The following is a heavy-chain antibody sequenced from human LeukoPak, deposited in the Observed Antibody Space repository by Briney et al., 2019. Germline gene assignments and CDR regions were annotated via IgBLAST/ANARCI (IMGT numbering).Heavy chain of an antibody. D-gene: IGHD5-12*01. J-gene: IGHJ4*02. CDR1: GGTFSSYA. V-gene: IGHV1-69*06. CDR3: ARRNGGYDPFDY. CDR2: IIPIFGTA. Sequence: SVKVSCKASGGTFSSYAISWVRQAPGQGLEWMGGIIPIFGTANYAQKFQGRVTITADKSTSTAYMELSSLRSEDTAVYYCARRNGGYDPFDYWGQGTLVTVSS.